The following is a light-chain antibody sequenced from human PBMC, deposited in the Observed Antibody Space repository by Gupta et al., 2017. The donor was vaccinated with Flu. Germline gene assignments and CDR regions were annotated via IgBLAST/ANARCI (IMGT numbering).Light chain of an antibody. Sequence: QSVLTQPPSASGTPGQRVAISCSGDSSNIGRNDVYWYQQLPGTAPKLLSTSTDQRPSGVPERPSASKSGTSASLAISGLRSDDEASYYCASWDDSLGASVFGGGTKLTVL. CDR2: STD. J-gene: IGLJ3*02. CDR3: ASWDDSLGASV. V-gene: IGLV1-47*01. CDR1: SSNIGRND.